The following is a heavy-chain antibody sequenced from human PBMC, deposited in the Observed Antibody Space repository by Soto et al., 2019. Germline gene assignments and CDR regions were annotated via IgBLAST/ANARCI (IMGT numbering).Heavy chain of an antibody. V-gene: IGHV4-38-2*01. D-gene: IGHD2-2*01. Sequence: PSETLSLTCAVSGYSIRSGYYWGWIRQPPGKGLDWIGSIYHSGSTYYNPSLKSRVTISGDTSKNQFSLKLSSVTAADTAVYYCASRMGYQLLLLPNPREYGMAVWGQGTTVT. J-gene: IGHJ6*02. CDR3: ASRMGYQLLLLPNPREYGMAV. CDR2: IYHSGST. CDR1: GYSIRSGYY.